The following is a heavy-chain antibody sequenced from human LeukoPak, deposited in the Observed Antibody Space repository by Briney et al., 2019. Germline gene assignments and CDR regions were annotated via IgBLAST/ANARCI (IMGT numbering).Heavy chain of an antibody. V-gene: IGHV3-74*01. CDR3: AGSFADVKNF. CDR1: GLTFSSYA. CDR2: INSDGSST. Sequence: PGGSLRLSCAASGLTFSSYAMHWVRQAPGKGLVWVSRINSDGSSTSYADSVKGRFTISRDNAKNTLYLQMNSLRAEDTAVYYCAGSFADVKNFWGQGTLVTVSS. J-gene: IGHJ4*01. D-gene: IGHD3-10*01.